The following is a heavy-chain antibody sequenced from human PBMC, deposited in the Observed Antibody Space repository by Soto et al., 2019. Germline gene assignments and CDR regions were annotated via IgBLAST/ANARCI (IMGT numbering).Heavy chain of an antibody. Sequence: EVQLLESGEGLEQPGGSRRLSGEASGFTFSNYAMSWVRQAPAKAPEWVSSINIVGGATNYADSVRGRFAMSRDDSTNTVFLQMNSLRADDTAVYYCTKNYYFDSWGQGTLVTVSS. CDR2: INIVGGAT. CDR3: TKNYYFDS. V-gene: IGHV3-23*01. J-gene: IGHJ4*02. CDR1: GFTFSNYA.